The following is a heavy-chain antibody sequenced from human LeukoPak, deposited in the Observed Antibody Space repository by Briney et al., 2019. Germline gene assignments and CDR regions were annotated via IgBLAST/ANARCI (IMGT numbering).Heavy chain of an antibody. D-gene: IGHD6-19*01. Sequence: SETLSLTCTVSGGSISSSSYYWGWIRQSPGKGLEWIGSIYYSGNTYYNPSLKSRVTISVDTSKNQFSLKLSSVTAADTAVYYCAAGWYAPDYWGQGTLVTVSS. CDR1: GGSISSSSYY. CDR3: AAGWYAPDY. V-gene: IGHV4-39*07. CDR2: IYYSGNT. J-gene: IGHJ4*02.